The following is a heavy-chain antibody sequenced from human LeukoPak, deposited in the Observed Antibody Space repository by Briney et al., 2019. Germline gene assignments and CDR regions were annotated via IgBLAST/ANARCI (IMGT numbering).Heavy chain of an antibody. Sequence: SQTLSLTCTVSGYSISSGYYWAWIRQPPGKGLEWIGYIYHSGSTNYNPSLKSRVTISVDTSKNQFSLKLSSVTAADTAVYYCARLETSSGSLSYFDYWGQGTLVTVSS. V-gene: IGHV4-38-2*02. CDR2: IYHSGST. D-gene: IGHD6-19*01. CDR3: ARLETSSGSLSYFDY. J-gene: IGHJ4*02. CDR1: GYSISSGYY.